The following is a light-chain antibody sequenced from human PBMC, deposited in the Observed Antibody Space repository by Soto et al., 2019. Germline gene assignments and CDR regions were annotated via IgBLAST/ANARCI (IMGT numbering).Light chain of an antibody. CDR1: QSVSSY. J-gene: IGKJ1*01. CDR2: DAS. CDR3: QQYNNWPWT. Sequence: EIVLTQSPATLSLSPGERATLSCRASQSVSSYLAWYQQKPGQAPRLLIYDASNRATGIPARFSGSGSGTDFTLTISSLQSVDFAVYSCQQYNNWPWTFGQGTKVDIK. V-gene: IGKV3-11*01.